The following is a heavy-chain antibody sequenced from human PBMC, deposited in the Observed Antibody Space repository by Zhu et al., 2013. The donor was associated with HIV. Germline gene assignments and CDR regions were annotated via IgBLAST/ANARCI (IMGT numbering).Heavy chain of an antibody. CDR3: AKAGSRSSWYDQSYYGMDV. Sequence: EVQLLESGGGLVQPGGSLRLSCAASGFTFSSYAMSWVRQAPGKGLEWVSAISGSGGSTYYADSVKGRFTISRDNSKNTLYLQMNSLRAEDTAVYYCAKAGSRSSWYDQSYYGMDVWGQGTTGHRLL. V-gene: IGHV3-23*01. CDR2: ISGSGGST. J-gene: IGHJ6*02. D-gene: IGHD6-13*01. CDR1: GFTFSSYA.